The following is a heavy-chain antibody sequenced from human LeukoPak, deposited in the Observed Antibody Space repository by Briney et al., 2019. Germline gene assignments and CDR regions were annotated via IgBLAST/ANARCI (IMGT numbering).Heavy chain of an antibody. CDR1: GFIFSSYA. J-gene: IGHJ4*02. CDR2: ISNSGGRT. D-gene: IGHD5-12*01. V-gene: IGHV3-23*01. CDR3: AKSYNGYESKPDY. Sequence: PGGSLRLSYAASGFIFSSYAMSWVRQAPGKGLEWVSSISNSGGRTFYTDSVKGRFTISRDNSKITLYLQMNSLRAEDTAVYYCAKSYNGYESKPDYWGQGTLVTVSS.